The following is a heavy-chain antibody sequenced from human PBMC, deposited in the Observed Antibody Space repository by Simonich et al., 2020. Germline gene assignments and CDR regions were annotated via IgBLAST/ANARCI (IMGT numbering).Heavy chain of an antibody. CDR3: ARVSGGTAMVTSTFDI. V-gene: IGHV1-2*02. CDR2: INPNRGCT. D-gene: IGHD5-18*01. J-gene: IGHJ3*02. Sequence: QVQLVQSGAEVKKPGASVKVSCKASGYTFTGYYMHLVRKAPGQGLGWRGWINPNRGCTNYAQKFQGRVTRTRDTSISTAYMELSRLRSDDTAVYYCARVSGGTAMVTSTFDIWGQGTMVTVSS. CDR1: GYTFTGYY.